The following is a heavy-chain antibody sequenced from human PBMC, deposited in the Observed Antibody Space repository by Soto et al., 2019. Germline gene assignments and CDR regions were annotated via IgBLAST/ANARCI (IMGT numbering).Heavy chain of an antibody. J-gene: IGHJ4*02. D-gene: IGHD4-17*01. Sequence: SLRLSCAASGFTFSSYGMHWVRQAPGKGLEWVAVIWYDGSNKYYADSVKGRFTISRDNSKNTLYLQMNSLRAEDTAVYYCARVAHDYGDYYFDYWGQGTLVTVS. CDR1: GFTFSSYG. V-gene: IGHV3-33*01. CDR2: IWYDGSNK. CDR3: ARVAHDYGDYYFDY.